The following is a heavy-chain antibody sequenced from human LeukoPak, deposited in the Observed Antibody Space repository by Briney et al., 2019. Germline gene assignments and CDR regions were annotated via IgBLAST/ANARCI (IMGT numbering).Heavy chain of an antibody. V-gene: IGHV4-59*08. CDR1: GGSMSYY. CDR2: LFYSGNS. Sequence: PSETLSLTCTVSGGSMSYYWSWIRQPPGKGLEWIGNLFYSGNSNYNPSLKSRVTISIDTSKSQFSLKLTSVTAADTAVYYCARHLNTFDQGGASYYYIDVWGKGTTVAVSS. J-gene: IGHJ6*03. D-gene: IGHD3-16*01. CDR3: ARHLNTFDQGGASYYYIDV.